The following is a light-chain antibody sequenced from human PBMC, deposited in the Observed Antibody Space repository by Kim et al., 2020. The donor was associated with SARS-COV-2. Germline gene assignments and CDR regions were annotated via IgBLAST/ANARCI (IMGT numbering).Light chain of an antibody. V-gene: IGKV1-17*03. Sequence: SASVGDRVTINGRASQAINIFLAWFQQKPGEAPKRLIYSASSLQSGVPSRFSGSGSGTEFTLTISSLQPEDFATYYCLQHQTLPYTFGQGTKLEI. J-gene: IGKJ2*01. CDR1: QAINIF. CDR2: SAS. CDR3: LQHQTLPYT.